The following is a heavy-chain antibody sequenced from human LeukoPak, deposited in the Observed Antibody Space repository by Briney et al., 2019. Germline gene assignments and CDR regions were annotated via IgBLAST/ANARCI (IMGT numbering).Heavy chain of an antibody. J-gene: IGHJ6*03. D-gene: IGHD6-13*01. CDR3: AREPYSSSWPNYYYYYMDV. V-gene: IGHV4-38-2*02. Sequence: SETLSLTCSVSGYSISNAYYWGWIRQPPGKGLEWIGEINHSGSTNYNPSLKSRVTISVDTSKNQFSLKLSSVTAADTAVYYCAREPYSSSWPNYYYYYMDVWGKGTTVTVSS. CDR1: GYSISNAYY. CDR2: INHSGST.